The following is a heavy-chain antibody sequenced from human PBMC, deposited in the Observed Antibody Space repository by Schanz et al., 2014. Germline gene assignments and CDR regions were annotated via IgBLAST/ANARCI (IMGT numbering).Heavy chain of an antibody. D-gene: IGHD2-21*02. Sequence: VKLSCKSSGYRFTSYGINWLRQAPGKGLEWMGWISAYSGNTKYAQKFQGRVTMTRDTSKNTVYLEMESLRGDDTAVYYCARVSRWCGDTLGYWGQGTLVTV. J-gene: IGHJ4*02. CDR2: ISAYSGNT. V-gene: IGHV1-18*01. CDR1: GYRFTSYG. CDR3: ARVSRWCGDTLGY.